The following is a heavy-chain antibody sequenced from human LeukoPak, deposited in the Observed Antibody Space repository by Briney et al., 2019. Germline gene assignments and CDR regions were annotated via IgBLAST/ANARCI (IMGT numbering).Heavy chain of an antibody. V-gene: IGHV4-59*08. CDR2: MYYSGST. J-gene: IGHJ4*02. CDR1: GGSISSYY. Sequence: SETLSLTCTVSGGSISSYYWSRIRQPPGKGLEWIGYMYYSGSTNYNPSLRSRVTMSIDTSKNQFSLKLSSVTAADTAVYYCARSITGTMVYFDYWGQGTLVTVSS. CDR3: ARSITGTMVYFDY. D-gene: IGHD1-7*01.